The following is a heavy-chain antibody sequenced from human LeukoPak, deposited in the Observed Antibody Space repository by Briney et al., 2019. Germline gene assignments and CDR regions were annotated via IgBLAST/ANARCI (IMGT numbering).Heavy chain of an antibody. V-gene: IGHV3-21*01. Sequence: GGSLRLSCAAFGFTFSSYSMNWVRQAPGKGLEWVSSISSSSSYIYYADSVKGRFTISRDNAKNSLYLQMNSLRAEDTAVYYCAREVTMVRGVGAFDIWGQGAMVTVSS. CDR1: GFTFSSYS. CDR3: AREVTMVRGVGAFDI. J-gene: IGHJ3*02. CDR2: ISSSSSYI. D-gene: IGHD3-10*01.